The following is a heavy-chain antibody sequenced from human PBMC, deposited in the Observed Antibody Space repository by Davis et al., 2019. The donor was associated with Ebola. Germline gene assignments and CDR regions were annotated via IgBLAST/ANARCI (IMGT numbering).Heavy chain of an antibody. CDR3: AKSDDSSGYFYAEDGFDV. V-gene: IGHV3-23*01. Sequence: GGSLRLSCAASGFTFIDYAMNWVRQAPGKGLEWVSAIGGDGVGTFYADSVKGRFTISRDNSKNTLYLQMNSLRAEDTALYYCAKSDDSSGYFYAEDGFDVWGQGTMVIVSS. CDR2: IGGDGVGT. CDR1: GFTFIDYA. J-gene: IGHJ3*01. D-gene: IGHD3-22*01.